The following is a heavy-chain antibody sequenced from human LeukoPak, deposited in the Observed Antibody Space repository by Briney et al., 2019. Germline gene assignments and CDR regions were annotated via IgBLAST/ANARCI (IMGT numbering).Heavy chain of an antibody. D-gene: IGHD6-19*01. CDR2: IYGGGRT. CDR1: GYTFSIYS. V-gene: IGHV3-66*01. J-gene: IGHJ6*02. Sequence: GGSLRLSCAASGYTFSIYSMNCVRQAPGRGREWVFVIYGGGRTYYADSVKGRFTISRDNSKNTLYPQMNSLRAEDTAVYYCARVPRGSAWYFGGMDVWGQGTTVTVSS. CDR3: ARVPRGSAWYFGGMDV.